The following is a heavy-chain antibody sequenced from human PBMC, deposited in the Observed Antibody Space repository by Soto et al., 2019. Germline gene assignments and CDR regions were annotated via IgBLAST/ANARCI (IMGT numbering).Heavy chain of an antibody. CDR1: GFTFSTYA. CDR3: EKDGMVVVVPAAVTYFDY. Sequence: EVQLLESGGGLLQPGGSLRLSCAASGFTFSTYAMSWVRQAPGKGLEWVSAISGSGGSTYYADSVKGRFTISRDNSKNTLYLQMNSLRAEDTAVYYCEKDGMVVVVPAAVTYFDYWGQGTLVTVSS. CDR2: ISGSGGST. D-gene: IGHD2-2*01. V-gene: IGHV3-23*01. J-gene: IGHJ4*02.